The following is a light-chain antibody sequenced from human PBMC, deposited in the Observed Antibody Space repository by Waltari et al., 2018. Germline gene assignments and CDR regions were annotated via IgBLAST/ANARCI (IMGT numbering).Light chain of an antibody. J-gene: IGKJ2*01. CDR2: GAS. CDR3: QQSYSNMYT. V-gene: IGKV1-39*01. CDR1: QSISNY. Sequence: IQMTQSPTSLSASVGARVTITCRTTQSISNYLNWYQQKPGRAPKLLIYGASTLKAGVPSRFSGSGSGKDFTLTISSLQTEDFATYYCQQSYSNMYTFGQGTK.